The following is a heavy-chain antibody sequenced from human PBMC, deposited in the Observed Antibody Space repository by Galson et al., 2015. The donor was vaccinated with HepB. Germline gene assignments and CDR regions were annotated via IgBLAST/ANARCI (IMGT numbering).Heavy chain of an antibody. CDR3: ARTGISRRVLLRPGAAEYFQH. CDR1: GGTFSSYT. V-gene: IGHV1-69*02. CDR2: IIPILGIA. D-gene: IGHD7-27*01. J-gene: IGHJ1*01. Sequence: SVKVSCKASGGTFSSYTISWVRQAPGQGLEWMGRIIPILGIANYAQKFQGRVTITADKSTSTAYMELSSLRSEDTAVYYCARTGISRRVLLRPGAAEYFQHWGQGTLVTVSS.